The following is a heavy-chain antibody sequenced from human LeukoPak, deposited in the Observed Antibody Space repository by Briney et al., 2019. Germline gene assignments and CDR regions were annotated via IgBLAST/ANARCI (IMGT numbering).Heavy chain of an antibody. D-gene: IGHD6-13*01. V-gene: IGHV1-8*01. CDR3: ARAPMGAAALY. J-gene: IGHJ4*02. Sequence: ASVKVSCKASGYTFTNFDINWVRQAPGQGLEWMGWMNPVSGNAGSAQKFQGRATLTRDTSISTAYMELSSLRSDDTAFYYCARAPMGAAALYWGQGTLVTVSS. CDR1: GYTFTNFD. CDR2: MNPVSGNA.